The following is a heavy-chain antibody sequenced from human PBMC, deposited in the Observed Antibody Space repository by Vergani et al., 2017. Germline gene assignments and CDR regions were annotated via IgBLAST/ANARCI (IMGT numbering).Heavy chain of an antibody. V-gene: IGHV3-30*18. J-gene: IGHJ6*03. CDR3: AKDGEDIVVVPAATQDYYYYYMDV. CDR2: ISYDGSNK. D-gene: IGHD2-2*01. CDR1: GFTFSSYG. Sequence: QVQLVESGGGVVQPGRSLRLSCAASGFTFSSYGMHWVRQAPGKGLAWVAVISYDGSNKYYADSVKGRFTISRDNSKNTLYLQMNSLRAEDTAVYYCAKDGEDIVVVPAATQDYYYYYMDVWGQGTTVTVSS.